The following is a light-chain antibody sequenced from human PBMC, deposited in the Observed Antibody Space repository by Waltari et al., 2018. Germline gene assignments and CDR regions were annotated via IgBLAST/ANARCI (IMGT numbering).Light chain of an antibody. CDR3: QQSNSPLT. J-gene: IGKJ4*01. CDR1: QSIRTY. Sequence: DFQMTQSPSSLSASVGDRVTITCRASQSIRTYLNWYQQKPGKAPNLLIYAASSLQSGVPSMCSGSGSGTDFTLTISSLQPEDFATYYCQQSNSPLTFGGGTKVEIK. CDR2: AAS. V-gene: IGKV1-39*01.